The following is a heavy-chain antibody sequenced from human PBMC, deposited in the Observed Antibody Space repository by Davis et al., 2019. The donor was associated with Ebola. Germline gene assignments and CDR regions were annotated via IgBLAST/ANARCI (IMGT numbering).Heavy chain of an antibody. J-gene: IGHJ6*02. Sequence: ASVKVSCKASGYIFTSYAMHWVRQAPGQRLEWMGWINAGNGDTKYSQKFRDRVTMTRDTSTSTVYMELSSLRSEDTAVYYCARDYKAGTKYYYYGMDVWGQGTTVTVSS. D-gene: IGHD1-7*01. CDR2: INAGNGDT. V-gene: IGHV1-3*01. CDR3: ARDYKAGTKYYYYGMDV. CDR1: GYIFTSYA.